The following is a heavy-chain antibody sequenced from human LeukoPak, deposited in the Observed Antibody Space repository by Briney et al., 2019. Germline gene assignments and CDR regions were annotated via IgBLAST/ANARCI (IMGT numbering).Heavy chain of an antibody. J-gene: IGHJ3*02. V-gene: IGHV3-21*01. CDR1: GFTFSSYS. CDR3: ARDEHWNRGAFDI. CDR2: ISSSSSYI. Sequence: PGGSLRLSCAASGFTFSSYSMNWVRQAPGKGLEWVSSISSSSSYIYYADSVKGRFTISRDKAKNSLYLQMNSLRAEDTAVYYCARDEHWNRGAFDIWGQGTMVTVSS. D-gene: IGHD1/OR15-1a*01.